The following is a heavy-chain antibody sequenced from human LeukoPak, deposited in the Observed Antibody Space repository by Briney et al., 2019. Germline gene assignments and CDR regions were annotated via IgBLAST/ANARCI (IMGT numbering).Heavy chain of an antibody. J-gene: IGHJ4*02. CDR2: IYYSETT. V-gene: IGHV4-39*01. D-gene: IGHD3-16*02. Sequence: SETLSLTCTVSGGSISSSSYYWGWIRQPPGKGLEWIGTIYYSETTYYNPSLRSRVIISVDTSKNQFSLKLSSVTAADTAVYYCARVIAVAYFDYWGQGTLVTVSS. CDR1: GGSISSSSYY. CDR3: ARVIAVAYFDY.